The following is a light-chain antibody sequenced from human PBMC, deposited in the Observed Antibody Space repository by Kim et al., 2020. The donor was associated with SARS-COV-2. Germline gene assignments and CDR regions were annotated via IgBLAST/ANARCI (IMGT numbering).Light chain of an antibody. V-gene: IGLV1-51*01. CDR1: SPNIGNNY. CDR3: GTWDSSLSAYV. Sequence: GQKVPLSCSGTSPNIGNNYVPWYQQLPGTAPKLLMYDNNKRPSGIPDRFAGYKSGTSVTLGITGLQTGDEADYYCGTWDSSLSAYVFGTGTKVTVL. CDR2: DNN. J-gene: IGLJ1*01.